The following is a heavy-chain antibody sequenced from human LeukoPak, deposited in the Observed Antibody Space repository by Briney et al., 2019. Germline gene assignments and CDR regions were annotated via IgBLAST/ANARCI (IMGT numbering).Heavy chain of an antibody. J-gene: IGHJ4*02. V-gene: IGHV1-69*13. CDR1: GGTFSSYA. CDR3: ARGTKFDWAFDY. Sequence: ASVEVSCKASGGTFSSYAISWVRQAPGQGLEWMGGIIPIFGTANYAQKFQGRVTITADESTSTAYMELSSLRSEDTAVYYCARGTKFDWAFDYWGQGTLVTVSS. CDR2: IIPIFGTA. D-gene: IGHD3-9*01.